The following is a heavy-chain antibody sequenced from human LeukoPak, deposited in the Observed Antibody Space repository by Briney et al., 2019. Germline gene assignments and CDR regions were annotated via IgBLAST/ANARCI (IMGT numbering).Heavy chain of an antibody. CDR2: ISGSGGST. Sequence: GGTLRLSCAASGFTFSSYGMSWVRQAPGKGLEWVSAISGSGGSTYYADSVKGRFTISRDNSKNTLYLQMNSLRAEDTAVYYCAKDSRYSYGWSFLGGQGTLVTVSS. CDR3: AKDSRYSYGWSFL. D-gene: IGHD5-18*01. J-gene: IGHJ4*02. CDR1: GFTFSSYG. V-gene: IGHV3-23*01.